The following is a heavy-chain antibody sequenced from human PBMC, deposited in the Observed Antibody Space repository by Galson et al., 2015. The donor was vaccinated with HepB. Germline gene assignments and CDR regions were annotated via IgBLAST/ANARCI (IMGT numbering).Heavy chain of an antibody. Sequence: SLRLSYAASGFTFDDYAMHWVRQTPGQGLEWVSGISWNSGRVGYADSVSGRFTISRDNAKNSVYLQMNSLRAEDTALYYCAPDLGACDGSGWHFVGLGAGGQGT. CDR3: APDLGACDGSGWHFVGLGA. CDR1: GFTFDDYA. J-gene: IGHJ3*01. V-gene: IGHV3-9*01. D-gene: IGHD3-10*01. CDR2: ISWNSGRV.